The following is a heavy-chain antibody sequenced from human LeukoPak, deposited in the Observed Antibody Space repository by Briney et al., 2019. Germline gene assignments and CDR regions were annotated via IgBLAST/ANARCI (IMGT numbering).Heavy chain of an antibody. CDR3: ARDEIVSGSHDY. Sequence: GASVKVSCKASGYTFTIYAMHWVRQAPGQRLEWMGWINAGNGNTKYSQKFQGRVTITRDTSASTAYMELSSLRSEDTAVYYCARDEIVSGSHDYWGQGTLVTVSS. J-gene: IGHJ4*02. CDR1: GYTFTIYA. V-gene: IGHV1-3*01. CDR2: INAGNGNT. D-gene: IGHD2-15*01.